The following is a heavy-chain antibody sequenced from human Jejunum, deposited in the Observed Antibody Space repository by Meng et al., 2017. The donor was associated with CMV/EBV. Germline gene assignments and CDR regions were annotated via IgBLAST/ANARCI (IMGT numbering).Heavy chain of an antibody. CDR2: MNPNIGAT. CDR1: GYNFPAFP. D-gene: IGHD3-16*01. CDR3: AKDLGGFSWLLS. J-gene: IGHJ4*02. Sequence: FKASGYNFPAFPLPWVRQAPGQGLECMGRMNPNIGATNSAQRFHGRLTMTRDTSINTAYMELTSLTSYDTAIYYCAKDLGGFSWLLSWGQGSLVTVSS. V-gene: IGHV1-2*06.